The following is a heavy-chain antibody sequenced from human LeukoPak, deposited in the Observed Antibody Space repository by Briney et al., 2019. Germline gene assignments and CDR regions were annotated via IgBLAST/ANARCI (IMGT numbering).Heavy chain of an antibody. CDR1: GFTFSNYA. CDR2: ISYDGSNE. V-gene: IGHV3-30-3*01. CDR3: ARDQEGFDY. J-gene: IGHJ4*02. Sequence: GGSLRLSCAASGFTFSNYAIHWVRQAPGKGLEWVAVISYDGSNEYYADSVKGRFTISRDNSKNTLYLQLNSLRAEDTAVYYCARDQEGFDYWGQGTVVTVSS.